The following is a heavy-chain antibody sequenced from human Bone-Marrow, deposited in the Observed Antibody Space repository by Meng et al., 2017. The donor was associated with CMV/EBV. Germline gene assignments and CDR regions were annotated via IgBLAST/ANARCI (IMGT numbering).Heavy chain of an antibody. J-gene: IGHJ6*02. Sequence: SETLSLTCTVSGGSISSSSYYWGWIRQPPGKGLEWIGTISYSGTTYYNPSLESRVSISVDTSQNQFSLKLSCVTAADTAVYYCAREGYCSSTTYYKDYCYGMDVWGQGTTVTVSS. CDR3: AREGYCSSTTYYKDYCYGMDV. V-gene: IGHV4-39*07. CDR2: ISYSGTT. D-gene: IGHD2-2*01. CDR1: GGSISSSSYY.